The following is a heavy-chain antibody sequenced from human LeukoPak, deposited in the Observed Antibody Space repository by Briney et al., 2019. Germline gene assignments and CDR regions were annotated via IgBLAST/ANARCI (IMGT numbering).Heavy chain of an antibody. Sequence: PGWSLGLSCVASGFTFNSYAMSWVRQAPGRGLEWVSAISGSGGSTYYADYVKGRFTISRDNSKSTLYLQMNSLGAEDTAVYYCAKGYYDILTGYPRRTNWFDPWGQGTLVTVSS. CDR2: ISGSGGST. CDR1: GFTFNSYA. CDR3: AKGYYDILTGYPRRTNWFDP. V-gene: IGHV3-23*01. J-gene: IGHJ5*02. D-gene: IGHD3-9*01.